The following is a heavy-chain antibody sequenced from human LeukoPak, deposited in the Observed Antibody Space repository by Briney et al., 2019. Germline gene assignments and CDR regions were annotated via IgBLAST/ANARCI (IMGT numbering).Heavy chain of an antibody. CDR2: IWYDGSNK. CDR3: AREYRYDSSGYYYFDL. CDR1: GFTFSSYG. J-gene: IGHJ4*02. V-gene: IGHV3-33*01. Sequence: GWSLSLSCAASGFTFSSYGMHWVRQAPGKGLEWVAVIWYDGSNKYYADSVQGRFIISRDNSKNTLYLQMKSLRAERTAVYYCAREYRYDSSGYYYFDLWGQGTLVTVSS. D-gene: IGHD3-22*01.